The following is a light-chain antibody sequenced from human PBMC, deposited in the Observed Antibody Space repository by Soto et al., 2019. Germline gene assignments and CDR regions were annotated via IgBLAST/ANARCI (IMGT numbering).Light chain of an antibody. J-gene: IGKJ2*01. CDR1: QTILYSSNNQNY. Sequence: DIVMTQSPDSLAVSLGERATINCKSSQTILYSSNNQNYLAWYQQKPGQPPKLLVYWASTREFGVPDRFSGSGSGTEFTLTINSLQAEDVAVYYCQQYYRSPHTFGQGTRLEIK. CDR3: QQYYRSPHT. CDR2: WAS. V-gene: IGKV4-1*01.